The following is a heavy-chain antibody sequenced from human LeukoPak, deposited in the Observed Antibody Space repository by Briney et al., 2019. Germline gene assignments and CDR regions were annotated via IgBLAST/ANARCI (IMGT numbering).Heavy chain of an antibody. CDR2: INAGNGNT. J-gene: IGHJ6*02. CDR1: GYTFTSYA. V-gene: IGHV1-3*01. Sequence: ASVKVSCKASGYTFTSYAMHWVRQAPGQRLEWMGWINAGNGNTKYSQKFQGRVTITRDTSASTAYMELSSLRSEDTAVCYCARGYSGYDYYYYYGMDVWGQGTTVTVSS. CDR3: ARGYSGYDYYYYYGMDV. D-gene: IGHD5-12*01.